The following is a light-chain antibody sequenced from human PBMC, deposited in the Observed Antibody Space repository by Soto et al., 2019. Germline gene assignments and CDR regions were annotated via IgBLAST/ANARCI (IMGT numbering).Light chain of an antibody. V-gene: IGLV2-14*03. J-gene: IGLJ1*01. CDR3: CSYTTSNTRQIV. Sequence: QPVLTQPASVSGSPGRSITISCTGTSSDVGGYNYVSWYQHHPGKAPKLMIYDVSNRPSGVSNRFSGSKSGNTASLTISGLQPEDEADYYCCSYTTSNTRQIVFGTGTKVTVL. CDR2: DVS. CDR1: SSDVGGYNY.